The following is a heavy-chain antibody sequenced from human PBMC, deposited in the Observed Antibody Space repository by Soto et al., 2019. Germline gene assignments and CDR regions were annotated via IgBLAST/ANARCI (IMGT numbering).Heavy chain of an antibody. CDR1: GYTFTFYG. CDR3: ARETGGDAFDI. J-gene: IGHJ3*02. D-gene: IGHD7-27*01. Sequence: QVQLVQSGAEVKKHGASVKVSCKASGYTFTFYGMHWVREAPGQRLEWMGWINAGNGNTKHSQKFQGRVTITRDTSASTAYMELSSLRSEDTAVYYCARETGGDAFDIWGQGTMVTVSS. V-gene: IGHV1-3*01. CDR2: INAGNGNT.